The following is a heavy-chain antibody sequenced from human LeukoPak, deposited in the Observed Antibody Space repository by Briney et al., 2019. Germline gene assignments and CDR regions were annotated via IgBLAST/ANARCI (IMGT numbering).Heavy chain of an antibody. V-gene: IGHV1-69*04. J-gene: IGHJ4*02. D-gene: IGHD3-22*01. CDR1: GGTFSSYA. Sequence: SVKVSCKASGGTFSSYAISWVRQAPGQGLEWMGRIIPILGIANYAQKFQGRVTITADKSTSTAYMELSSLRSEDTAVYYCARDVTDSSGYYYVGYWGQGTLVTVSS. CDR3: ARDVTDSSGYYYVGY. CDR2: IIPILGIA.